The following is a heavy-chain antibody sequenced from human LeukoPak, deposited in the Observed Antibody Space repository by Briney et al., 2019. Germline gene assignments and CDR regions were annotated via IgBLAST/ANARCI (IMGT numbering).Heavy chain of an antibody. D-gene: IGHD4-11*01. CDR1: GFSLRTSGVG. CDR3: VHRRIYSPFDY. CDR2: IYWDDDK. J-gene: IGHJ4*02. V-gene: IGHV2-5*02. Sequence: SGPTLLKPTPPLTLTCTFSGFSLRTSGVGVGWVRQPPGKALEWLALIYWDDDKRYNSSLKSRLTITKDTSKNQVVLTMTNVDPVDTATYYCVHRRIYSPFDYWGQGALVTVA.